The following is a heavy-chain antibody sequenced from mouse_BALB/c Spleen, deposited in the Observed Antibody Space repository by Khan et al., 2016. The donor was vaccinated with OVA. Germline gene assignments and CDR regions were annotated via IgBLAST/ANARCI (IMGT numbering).Heavy chain of an antibody. CDR3: ARKDYYEYDPLPY. CDR2: ISYSGNT. V-gene: IGHV3-2*02. D-gene: IGHD2-4*01. Sequence: VQLKESGPGLVKPSQSLSLTCTVTGYSITSEYTWNWIRQFPGNKLEWMGFISYSGNTRYNPSLKSRISITRDTSKNQFFLQLNSVTSEDTATYYCARKDYYEYDPLPYWGQGTLVTVSA. CDR1: GYSITSEYT. J-gene: IGHJ3*01.